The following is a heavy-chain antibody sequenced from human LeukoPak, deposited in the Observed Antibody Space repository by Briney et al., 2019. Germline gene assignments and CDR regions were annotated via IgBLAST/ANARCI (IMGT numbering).Heavy chain of an antibody. Sequence: ASVKVSCMASGYTFTGYYIHWVRQAPGQGLEWMGWINPNDGATKYAQKFQGRVTMSREASISTAYMELSWLKSDDTAVYYCARGVLAGYDYLGYRFYNRFDPWGQGTLVTVSS. D-gene: IGHD5-12*01. CDR1: GYTFTGYY. CDR3: ARGVLAGYDYLGYRFYNRFDP. CDR2: INPNDGAT. V-gene: IGHV1-2*02. J-gene: IGHJ5*02.